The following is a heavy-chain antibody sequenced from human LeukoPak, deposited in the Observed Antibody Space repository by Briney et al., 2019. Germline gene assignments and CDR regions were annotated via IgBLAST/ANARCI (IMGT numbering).Heavy chain of an antibody. CDR3: ARAGYSSSWFNWFDP. V-gene: IGHV3-21*01. Sequence: GGSLRLSCAASGFTFSSYSMNWVRQAPGKGLEWVSPISSSSSYIYYADSVKGRFTISRDNAKNSLYLQMNSLRAEDTAVYYCARAGYSSSWFNWFDPWGQGTLVTVSS. D-gene: IGHD6-13*01. CDR2: ISSSSSYI. CDR1: GFTFSSYS. J-gene: IGHJ5*02.